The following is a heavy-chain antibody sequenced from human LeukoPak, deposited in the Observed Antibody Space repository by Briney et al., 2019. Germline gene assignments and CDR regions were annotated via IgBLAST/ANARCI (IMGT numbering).Heavy chain of an antibody. CDR3: VRGYSFGPYGMDV. D-gene: IGHD2-15*01. J-gene: IGHJ6*02. CDR2: FDHEDGET. CDR1: GYTLTELS. V-gene: IGHV1-24*01. Sequence: ASVKVSCKVCGYTLTELSIHWVRQAPGKGLEWMGGFDHEDGETIYAQKFQGRVTMTEDTSTDTAYMELSSLRSEDTAVCFCVRGYSFGPYGMDVWGQGTTVTVSS.